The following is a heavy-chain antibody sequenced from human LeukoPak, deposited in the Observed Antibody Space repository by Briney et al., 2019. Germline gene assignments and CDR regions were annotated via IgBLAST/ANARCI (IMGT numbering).Heavy chain of an antibody. CDR3: AKSGSCSSTSCYSGLKKYGMDV. J-gene: IGHJ6*02. D-gene: IGHD2-2*01. CDR1: GFTFSSYA. CDR2: ISGSGGST. V-gene: IGHV3-23*01. Sequence: GGSLSLSCAASGFTFSSYAMSWVRQAPGKGLEWVAAISGSGGSTYYADSVKGRFTISRDNSKNTLYLQMNSLRAEDTAVYYCAKSGSCSSTSCYSGLKKYGMDVWGQGTTVTVSS.